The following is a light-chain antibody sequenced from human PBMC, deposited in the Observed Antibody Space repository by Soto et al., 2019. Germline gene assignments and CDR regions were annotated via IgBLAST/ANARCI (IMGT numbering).Light chain of an antibody. Sequence: QSALTQPASVSGSPGQSITISCTGTSSDVGGYNYVSWYQQHPGKAPKLMIYDVSNRPSGVSNRFSGSKSGNTASLTISGLQAEDEADYYCSSYTSSSRHFGGGTKVTVL. CDR2: DVS. V-gene: IGLV2-14*01. CDR3: SSYTSSSRH. J-gene: IGLJ2*01. CDR1: SSDVGGYNY.